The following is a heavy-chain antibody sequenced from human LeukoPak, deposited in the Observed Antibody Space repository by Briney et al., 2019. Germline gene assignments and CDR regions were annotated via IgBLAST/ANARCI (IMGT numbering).Heavy chain of an antibody. Sequence: GGSLRLSCAASGFIFNKHAMSWVCQAPGKGLEWVSGLSGSGGSTDYADSVKGRFTVSRDNSKNTLFLQMNSLRAEDTAIYYCAKERDYGPADYWGQGTLVTVSP. D-gene: IGHD4/OR15-4a*01. CDR3: AKERDYGPADY. J-gene: IGHJ4*02. V-gene: IGHV3-23*01. CDR2: LSGSGGST. CDR1: GFIFNKHA.